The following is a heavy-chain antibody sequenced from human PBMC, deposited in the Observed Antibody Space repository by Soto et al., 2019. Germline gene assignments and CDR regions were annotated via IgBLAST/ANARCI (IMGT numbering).Heavy chain of an antibody. Sequence: EVQLVESGGGLVQPGGSLRLSCAASGFTFSSYWMHWVRQAPGKGLVWVSRIKSDGSSTTYADSVKGRFTISRDNDKNTLYLQMNSLRAEDTAVYYCAVAVAGPTAIGYWGQGTLVNVSS. J-gene: IGHJ4*02. CDR1: GFTFSSYW. CDR3: AVAVAGPTAIGY. CDR2: IKSDGSST. V-gene: IGHV3-74*01. D-gene: IGHD6-19*01.